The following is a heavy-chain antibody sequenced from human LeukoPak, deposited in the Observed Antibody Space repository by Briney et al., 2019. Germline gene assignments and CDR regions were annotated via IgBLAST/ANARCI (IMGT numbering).Heavy chain of an antibody. CDR2: IYHSGST. CDR3: ARVASYYGSGSYFH. J-gene: IGHJ4*02. V-gene: IGHV4-4*02. D-gene: IGHD3-10*01. Sequence: PSETLSLTCAVSGGSISSSNWWSWVRQPPGKGLEWIGEIYHSGSTNYNPSLKSRVTISVDKSKNQFSLKLSSVTAADTAVYYCARVASYYGSGSYFHWGQGTLVTVSS. CDR1: GGSISSSNW.